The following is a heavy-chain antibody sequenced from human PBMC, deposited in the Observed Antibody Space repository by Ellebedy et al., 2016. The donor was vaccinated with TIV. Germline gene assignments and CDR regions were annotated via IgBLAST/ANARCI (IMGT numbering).Heavy chain of an antibody. CDR2: MSYDGGNE. J-gene: IGHJ4*02. CDR3: ARSTRIGTTGAYFDN. Sequence: GESLKISXSGYGFTFNSYGMHWLRQAPGKGPEWVAVMSYDGGNEYYADSVKGRFIISRDNSKNTLYLQMNSLRVEDTAVYYCARSTRIGTTGAYFDNWGQGTLVTVSS. V-gene: IGHV3-30*03. D-gene: IGHD1-1*01. CDR1: GFTFNSYG.